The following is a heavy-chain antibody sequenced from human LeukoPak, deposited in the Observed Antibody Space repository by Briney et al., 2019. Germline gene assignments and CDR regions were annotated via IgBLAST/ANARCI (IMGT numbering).Heavy chain of an antibody. CDR2: VYYNGIT. V-gene: IGHV4-59*01. Sequence: PSGTRSLTCTVSGVSINTYFWSWIRQPPGKGLEWIGYVYYNGITNYNPSLKSRVSISLDTSKNQFSLRLNSVTAAETAVYYCASQLGGTTSHRGQGTLVTVSS. CDR3: ASQLGGTTSH. CDR1: GVSINTYF. J-gene: IGHJ4*02. D-gene: IGHD1/OR15-1a*01.